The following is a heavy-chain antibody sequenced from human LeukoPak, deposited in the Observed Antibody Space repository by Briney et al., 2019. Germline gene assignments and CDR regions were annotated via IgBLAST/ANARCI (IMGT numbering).Heavy chain of an antibody. CDR2: IYYTGST. V-gene: IGHV4-59*12. Sequence: PSETLSLTCTVSGGSISSYYWSWLRHPPGKGLEWMGNIYYTGSTYYNPSLKSRVTISVDTSKNQFSLKLSSATAADTAVYYCARVPVNIWENWFDPWGQGTLVTVSS. CDR1: GGSISSYY. CDR3: ARVPVNIWENWFDP. D-gene: IGHD1-26*01. J-gene: IGHJ5*02.